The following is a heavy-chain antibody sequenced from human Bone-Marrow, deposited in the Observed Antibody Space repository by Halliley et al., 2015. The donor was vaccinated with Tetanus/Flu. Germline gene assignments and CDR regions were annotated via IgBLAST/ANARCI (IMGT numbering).Heavy chain of an antibody. Sequence: GLECISYIRPSPTDNKYADFVKGRSTASRDNAGNSLYLQMNSLRVEDTAVYYCARATRQSDYWGQGTLVPVSS. V-gene: IGHV3-11*03. CDR2: IRPSPTDN. J-gene: IGHJ4*02. CDR3: ARATRQSDY.